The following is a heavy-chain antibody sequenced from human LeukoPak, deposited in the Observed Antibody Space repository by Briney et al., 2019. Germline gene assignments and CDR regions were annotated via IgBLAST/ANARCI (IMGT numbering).Heavy chain of an antibody. V-gene: IGHV3-48*01. CDR1: GFIFSQYS. CDR2: IRSSSET. D-gene: IGHD5-12*01. CDR3: ARDAGNSGYGCDL. J-gene: IGHJ5*02. Sequence: PGGSLRLSCAASGFIFSQYSMNWVRQAPGKGLEWVSHIRSSSETFYADSVKGRFTISRDNARNSLYLHMNNLRGEDTAIYYCARDAGNSGYGCDLWGQGTLVTVSS.